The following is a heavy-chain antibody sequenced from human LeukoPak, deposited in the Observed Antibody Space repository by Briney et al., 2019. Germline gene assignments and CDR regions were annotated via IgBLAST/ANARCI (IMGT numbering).Heavy chain of an antibody. D-gene: IGHD6-19*01. Sequence: SETLSLTCAVSGGSISSNSYYWGWIRQPPGKGLEWIGSIYYSGSTYYNPSLKSRVTISVDTSKNQFSLKLSSVTAADTAVYYCARSIAVAVIYWYFDLWGRGTLVTVSS. CDR2: IYYSGST. V-gene: IGHV4-39*01. J-gene: IGHJ2*01. CDR3: ARSIAVAVIYWYFDL. CDR1: GGSISSNSYY.